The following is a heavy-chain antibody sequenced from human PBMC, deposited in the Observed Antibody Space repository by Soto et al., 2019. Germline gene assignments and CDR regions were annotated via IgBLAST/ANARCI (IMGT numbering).Heavy chain of an antibody. Sequence: GGSLRLSCAASGFTFSSYGMHWVRQAPGKGLEWVAVISYDGSNKYYADSVKGRFTISRDNSKNTLYLQMNSLRAEDTAVYYCAKSVIFAVAMGAFDIWGQGTMVTVSS. CDR3: AKSVIFAVAMGAFDI. J-gene: IGHJ3*02. D-gene: IGHD3-3*02. CDR1: GFTFSSYG. V-gene: IGHV3-30*18. CDR2: ISYDGSNK.